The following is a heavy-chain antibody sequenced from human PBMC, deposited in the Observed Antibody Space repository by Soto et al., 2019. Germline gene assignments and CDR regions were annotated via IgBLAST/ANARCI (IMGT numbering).Heavy chain of an antibody. Sequence: SETLSLTCSVSGGSISRSPYYWGWIRQPPGKGLEWIGSIHYSGSTNYNPSLKSRVTISVDTSTNQFSLKLSSVTAADTAVYYCARIXGLMVRGVENWFDPWGQGALVTVSS. CDR3: ARIXGLMVRGVENWFDP. V-gene: IGHV4-39*01. D-gene: IGHD3-10*01. J-gene: IGHJ5*02. CDR2: IHYSGST. CDR1: GGSISRSPYY.